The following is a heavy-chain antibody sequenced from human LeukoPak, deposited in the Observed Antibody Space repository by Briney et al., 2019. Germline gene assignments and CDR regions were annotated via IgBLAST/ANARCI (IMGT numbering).Heavy chain of an antibody. Sequence: PGRSLRLSCAASGFTFSSYAMHWVRQAPGKGLERVAVISYDGSNKYYADSVKGRFTISRDNSKNTLYLQMNSLRAEDTAVYYCARMGAIPLDYWGQGTLVTVSS. V-gene: IGHV3-30-3*01. CDR3: ARMGAIPLDY. CDR1: GFTFSSYA. D-gene: IGHD1-26*01. CDR2: ISYDGSNK. J-gene: IGHJ4*02.